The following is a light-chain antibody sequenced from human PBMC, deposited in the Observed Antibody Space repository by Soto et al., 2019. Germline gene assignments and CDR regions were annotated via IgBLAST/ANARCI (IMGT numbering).Light chain of an antibody. V-gene: IGLV1-51*01. J-gene: IGLJ1*01. Sequence: QSVLTQPPSVSAAPGQKVTISCSGSNSNIGNNYLSLYQQLPGTAPKLLIYDNSNRPSGIPDRFSGSKSGTSATLGITGLQTGDEADYYCGTWDSSLSAYVFGTGTKLTVL. CDR1: NSNIGNNY. CDR3: GTWDSSLSAYV. CDR2: DNS.